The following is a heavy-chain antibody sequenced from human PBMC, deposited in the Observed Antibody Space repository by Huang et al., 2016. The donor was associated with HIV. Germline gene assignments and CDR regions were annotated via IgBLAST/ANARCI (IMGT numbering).Heavy chain of an antibody. CDR2: VYQRGST. J-gene: IGHJ4*02. CDR3: ASQHIGAAATWF. D-gene: IGHD6-13*01. V-gene: IGHV4-39*01. Sequence: QLQLQESGPGQVKPSETLSLTCTVSGDFISSTNYSWGWIRQSPGKGLEWVGRVYQRGSTNYNPSLKSRGTLSVDTSRNQFSLRLNSVTAADTAVYYCASQHIGAAATWFWGRGTQVAVSS. CDR1: GDFISSTNYS.